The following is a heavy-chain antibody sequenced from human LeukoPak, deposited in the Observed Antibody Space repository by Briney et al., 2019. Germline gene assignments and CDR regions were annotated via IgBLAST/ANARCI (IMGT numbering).Heavy chain of an antibody. CDR1: DGSISSSSYY. CDR3: ASGITAAKALDY. J-gene: IGHJ4*02. V-gene: IGHV4-39*01. D-gene: IGHD2-2*01. CDR2: IYYSGST. Sequence: PSETLSLTCTVSDGSISSSSYYWGWIRQPPGKGLEWIGSIYYSGSTYYNPSLKSRVTISVDTSKNQFSLKLSSVTAADTAVYYCASGITAAKALDYWGQGTLVTVSS.